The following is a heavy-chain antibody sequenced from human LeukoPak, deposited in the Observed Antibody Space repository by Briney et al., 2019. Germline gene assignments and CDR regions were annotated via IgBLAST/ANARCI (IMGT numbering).Heavy chain of an antibody. Sequence: PSETLSLTCAVYGGSFSGYYWSWIRQPPGKGLEWIGEINHSGSTNYNPSLKSRVTISVDTSKNQFSLKLSSVTAADTAVYYCARGGGGRYSSSWYVGYWGQGTLVTVSS. CDR2: INHSGST. J-gene: IGHJ4*02. CDR3: ARGGGGRYSSSWYVGY. D-gene: IGHD6-13*01. V-gene: IGHV4-34*01. CDR1: GGSFSGYY.